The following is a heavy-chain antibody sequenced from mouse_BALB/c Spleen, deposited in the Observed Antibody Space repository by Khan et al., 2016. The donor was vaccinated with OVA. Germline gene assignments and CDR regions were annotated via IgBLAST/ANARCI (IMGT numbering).Heavy chain of an antibody. D-gene: IGHD2-14*01. Sequence: VQLQESGPGLVQPTQSLSITCTVSGFSLTTYGLHWVRQSPGKGLEWLGVIWGGGTTDYNAAFISRLSISKDNSKSQVFFKMNSLQADDTAIYYCARHSYRYDFTYWGQGTLVTVSA. J-gene: IGHJ3*01. CDR3: ARHSYRYDFTY. V-gene: IGHV2-4-1*01. CDR1: GFSLTTYG. CDR2: IWGGGTT.